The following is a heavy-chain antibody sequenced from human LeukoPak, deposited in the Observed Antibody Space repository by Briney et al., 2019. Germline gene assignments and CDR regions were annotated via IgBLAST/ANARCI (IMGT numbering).Heavy chain of an antibody. CDR1: GFTFSSYG. CDR3: AKEAASPPEDWFDP. D-gene: IGHD6-25*01. CDR2: IRYDGSNK. J-gene: IGHJ5*02. V-gene: IGHV3-30*02. Sequence: QPGGSLRLSCAASGFTFSSYGMHWVRQAPDKGLEWVAFIRYDGSNKYYADSVKGRFTISRDNSKNTLYLQMNSLRAEDTAVYYCAKEAASPPEDWFDPWGQGTLVTVSS.